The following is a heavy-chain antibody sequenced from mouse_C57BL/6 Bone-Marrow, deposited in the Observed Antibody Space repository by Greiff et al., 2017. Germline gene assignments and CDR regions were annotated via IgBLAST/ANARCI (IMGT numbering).Heavy chain of an antibody. Sequence: QVQLQQPGAELVKPGASVTLSCKASGYTFTSYWMHWVKQRPGQGLEWIGMIHPNSGSTNYNEKFKSKATLTVDKSSSTAYMQLSSLTSEDSAVYYCARRDYYYGTPNEWGTGTTVTVSS. CDR2: IHPNSGST. CDR3: ARRDYYYGTPNE. J-gene: IGHJ1*03. V-gene: IGHV1-64*01. D-gene: IGHD1-1*01. CDR1: GYTFTSYW.